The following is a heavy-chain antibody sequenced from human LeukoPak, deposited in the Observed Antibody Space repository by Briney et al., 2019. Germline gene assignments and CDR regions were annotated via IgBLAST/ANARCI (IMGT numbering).Heavy chain of an antibody. CDR2: IYSGGST. CDR1: GFTVSSNY. CDR3: ARESMTTVTTHAFDI. V-gene: IGHV3-53*01. D-gene: IGHD4-17*01. J-gene: IGHJ3*02. Sequence: GGSLRLSCAASGFTVSSNYMSWVRQAPGQGLEWVSGIYSGGSTYYAASVKGRFTISRDNYKNTLYLQMNSLRAEDTAVYYCARESMTTVTTHAFDIWGQGTMVTVSS.